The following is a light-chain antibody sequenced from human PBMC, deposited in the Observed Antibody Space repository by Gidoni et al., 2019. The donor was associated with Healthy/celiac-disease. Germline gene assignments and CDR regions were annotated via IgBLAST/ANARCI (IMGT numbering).Light chain of an antibody. Sequence: SALTQPASVSGSPGQSITISCTGTSSDVGSDNLGSWYQQHPGKAPKLMIYEGSKRPSGVSNRFSGSKSGNTASLTISGLQAEDEADDYCCSYAGSSTYVFGTGTKVTVL. CDR3: CSYAGSSTYV. CDR2: EGS. CDR1: SSDVGSDNL. V-gene: IGLV2-23*01. J-gene: IGLJ1*01.